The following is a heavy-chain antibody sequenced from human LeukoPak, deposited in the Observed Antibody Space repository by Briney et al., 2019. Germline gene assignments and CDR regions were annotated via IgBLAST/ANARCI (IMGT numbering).Heavy chain of an antibody. D-gene: IGHD1-26*01. CDR2: ISAYNGNT. CDR3: ATGPEWELRAEYFQH. J-gene: IGHJ1*01. Sequence: GASVKVSCKASGYTFTSYGISWVRQAPGQGLEWMGWISAYNGNTNYAQKLQGRVTMTTDTSASTAYMELRSLRSDDTAVYYCATGPEWELRAEYFQHWGQGTLVTVSS. V-gene: IGHV1-18*01. CDR1: GYTFTSYG.